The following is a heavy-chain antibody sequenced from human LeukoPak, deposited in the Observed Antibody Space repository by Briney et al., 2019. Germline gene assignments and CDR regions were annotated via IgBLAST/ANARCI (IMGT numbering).Heavy chain of an antibody. J-gene: IGHJ3*02. CDR1: GDSITSGSYY. CDR3: ARAPGAFDI. V-gene: IGHV4-31*03. CDR2: ICYTGGT. Sequence: SETLSLTCTVSGDSITSGSYYWAWLRQHPGKGLEWIGYICYTGGTHYNPSLNSRPTITVDTSDNHFSLKLSSVTAADTAIYFCARAPGAFDIWGQGTMVTVSS.